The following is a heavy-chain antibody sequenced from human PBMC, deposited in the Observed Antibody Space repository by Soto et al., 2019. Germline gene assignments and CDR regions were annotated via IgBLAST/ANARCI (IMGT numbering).Heavy chain of an antibody. D-gene: IGHD2-2*01. V-gene: IGHV1-46*01. CDR1: GYTFTSYY. Sequence: ASVKVSCKASGYTFTSYYMHWVRQAPGQGLEWMGIINPSGGSTSYAQKFQGRVTMTRDTSTSTVYMELSSLRSEDTAVYYCARDPDGVVVVPAAGYGMDVWGKGTTVTVSS. CDR3: ARDPDGVVVVPAAGYGMDV. J-gene: IGHJ6*04. CDR2: INPSGGST.